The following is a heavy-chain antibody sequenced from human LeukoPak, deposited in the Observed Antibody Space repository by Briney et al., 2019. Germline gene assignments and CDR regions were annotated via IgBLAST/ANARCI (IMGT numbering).Heavy chain of an antibody. CDR1: GYTFTTYW. CDR3: ARLYGGSYGGNSCFDY. CDR2: IYPADSDT. D-gene: IGHD4-23*01. Sequence: GESLKISCKVSGYTFTTYWIGWVRQMPGKGLEWMGIIYPADSDTRYSPSFQGQVTLSADKSISTAYLQWSSLKASDTAMYYCARLYGGSYGGNSCFDYWGQGTLVTVSS. J-gene: IGHJ4*02. V-gene: IGHV5-51*01.